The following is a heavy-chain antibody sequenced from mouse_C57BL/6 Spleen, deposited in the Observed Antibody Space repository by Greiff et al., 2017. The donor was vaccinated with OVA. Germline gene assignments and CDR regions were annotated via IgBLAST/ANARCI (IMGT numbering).Heavy chain of an antibody. V-gene: IGHV1-69*01. Sequence: QVQLQQPGAELVMPGASVKLSCKASGYTFTSYWMHWVKQRPGQGLEWIGEIDPSDSYTYYNQKFKGKSTLTVDKSSSTAYMQHSSLTSEDSAVYYCARSRAGRYYAMDYWGQGTSVTVSS. D-gene: IGHD3-3*01. CDR2: IDPSDSYT. CDR1: GYTFTSYW. CDR3: ARSRAGRYYAMDY. J-gene: IGHJ4*01.